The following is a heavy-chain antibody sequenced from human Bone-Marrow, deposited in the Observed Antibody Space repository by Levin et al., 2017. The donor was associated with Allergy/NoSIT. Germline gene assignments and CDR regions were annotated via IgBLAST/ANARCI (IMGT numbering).Heavy chain of an antibody. V-gene: IGHV4-39*01. D-gene: IGHD6-13*01. Sequence: SQTLSLTCTVSGGSISSSSYYWGWIRQPPGKGLEWIGSIYYSGSTYYNPSLKSRVTISVDTSKNQFSLKLSSVTAADTAVYYCARHPDSSSWKPFDYWGQGTLVTVSS. CDR3: ARHPDSSSWKPFDY. CDR2: IYYSGST. CDR1: GGSISSSSYY. J-gene: IGHJ4*02.